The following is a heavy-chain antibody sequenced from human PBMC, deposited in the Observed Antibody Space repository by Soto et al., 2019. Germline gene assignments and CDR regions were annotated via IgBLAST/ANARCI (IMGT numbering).Heavy chain of an antibody. Sequence: QVPLVESGGGVVQPGRSLRLSCAASGFTFSSYGMHWVRQAPGKGLEWVAVIWYDGSNKYYADSVKGRFTISRDNSQNXXYLQMNSLRAEDTAVYYCARDTARAMVRIYYGMDVWGQGTTVTVSS. CDR2: IWYDGSNK. CDR3: ARDTARAMVRIYYGMDV. D-gene: IGHD3-10*01. J-gene: IGHJ6*02. V-gene: IGHV3-33*01. CDR1: GFTFSSYG.